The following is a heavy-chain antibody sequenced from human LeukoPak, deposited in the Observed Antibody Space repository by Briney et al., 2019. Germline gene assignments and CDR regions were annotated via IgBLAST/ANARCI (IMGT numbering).Heavy chain of an antibody. D-gene: IGHD6-13*01. J-gene: IGHJ6*03. Sequence: GGSLRLSCAASGLTFSSYGMHWVRQAPGKGLEWVSVMSGSGHATYYADSVMGRFTISRDNSKNTLYLQMNSLRAEDTAEYYCAKVGGYSTTWNYYYMDVWGKGTTVTVSS. CDR3: AKVGGYSTTWNYYYMDV. CDR1: GLTFSSYG. V-gene: IGHV3-23*01. CDR2: MSGSGHAT.